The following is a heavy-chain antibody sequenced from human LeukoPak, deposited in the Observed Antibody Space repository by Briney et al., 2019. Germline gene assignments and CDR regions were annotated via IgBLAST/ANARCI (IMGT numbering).Heavy chain of an antibody. CDR1: GGTFSSYA. Sequence: ASVKVSCKASGGTFSSYAISWVRQAPGQGLEWIGGIIPIFGTANYAQKFQGRVTITRNTSISTAYMELSSLRSEDTAVYYCARGFGDPHNYYYYMDVWGKGTTVTVSS. D-gene: IGHD3-10*01. J-gene: IGHJ6*03. CDR2: IIPIFGTA. CDR3: ARGFGDPHNYYYYMDV. V-gene: IGHV1-69*05.